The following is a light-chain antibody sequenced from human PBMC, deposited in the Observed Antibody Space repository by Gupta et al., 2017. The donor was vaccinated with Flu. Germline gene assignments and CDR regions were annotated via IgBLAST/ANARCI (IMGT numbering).Light chain of an antibody. CDR1: QSVNSKY. J-gene: IGKJ1*01. CDR3: QKYSSSLT. Sequence: IVLTQSPGTMSLSPGERATLSCRASQSVNSKYLAWYQQKPGQAPRLLIYGASNRVTGIPDRFSGSGSGTDFTLTISRLEHEDFAVYYFQKYSSSLTFGQGTKVEIK. V-gene: IGKV3-20*01. CDR2: GAS.